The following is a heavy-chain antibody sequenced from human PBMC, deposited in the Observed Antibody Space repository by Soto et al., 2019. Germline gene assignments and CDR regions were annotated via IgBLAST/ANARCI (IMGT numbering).Heavy chain of an antibody. CDR3: TKASSDRHHMEV. J-gene: IGHJ6*03. CDR2: ITETGGDT. V-gene: IGHV3-23*01. CDR1: GFTFGNFV. Sequence: EVQLLESGGGLVQPGGSLRLSCAASGFTFGNFVMRWVRQTPGKGLEWVSTITETGGDTYYTDSVKGRFTISRDNSKNTLYLQMTSLRAEDTALYYCTKASSDRHHMEVWGTGTTVTVSS.